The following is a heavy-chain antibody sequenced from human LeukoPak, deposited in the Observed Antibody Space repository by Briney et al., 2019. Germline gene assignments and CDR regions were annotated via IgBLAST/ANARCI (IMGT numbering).Heavy chain of an antibody. D-gene: IGHD6-13*01. CDR1: GGSISSGGYS. CDR2: IYHSGST. Sequence: PSQTLSLTCAVSGGSISSGGYSWSWIQQPPGKGLEWIGYIYHSGSTYYNPSLKSRVTISVDRSKNQFSLKLSSVTAADTAVYYCARDIAAAGGAFDIWGQGTMVTVSS. J-gene: IGHJ3*02. V-gene: IGHV4-30-2*01. CDR3: ARDIAAAGGAFDI.